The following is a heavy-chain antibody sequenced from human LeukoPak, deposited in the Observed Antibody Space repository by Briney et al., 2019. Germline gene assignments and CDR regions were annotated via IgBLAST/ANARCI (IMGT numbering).Heavy chain of an antibody. CDR3: AMFQRGGYFDY. CDR1: GGTFSSYA. V-gene: IGHV1-69*05. J-gene: IGHJ4*02. CDR2: IIPIFGTA. D-gene: IGHD1-1*01. Sequence: SVKVSCKASGGTFSSYAISWVRQAPGQWLEWMGRIIPIFGTANYAQKFQGRVTITTDESTSTAYMELSSLRSEDTAVYYCAMFQRGGYFDYWGQGTLVTVS.